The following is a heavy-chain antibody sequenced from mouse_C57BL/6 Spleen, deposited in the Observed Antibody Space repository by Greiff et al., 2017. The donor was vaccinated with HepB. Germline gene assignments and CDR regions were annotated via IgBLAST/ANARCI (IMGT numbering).Heavy chain of an antibody. CDR2: IYPGNSDT. D-gene: IGHD1-1*01. CDR3: TSTVVADWYFDG. J-gene: IGHJ1*03. V-gene: IGHV1-5*01. CDR1: GYTFTSYW. Sequence: VQLKQSGTVLARPGASVKMSCKTSGYTFTSYWMHWVKQRPGQGLEWIGAIYPGNSDTSYNQKFKGKAKLTAVTSASTAYMELSSLTNEDSAVYYCTSTVVADWYFDGWGTGTTVTVSS.